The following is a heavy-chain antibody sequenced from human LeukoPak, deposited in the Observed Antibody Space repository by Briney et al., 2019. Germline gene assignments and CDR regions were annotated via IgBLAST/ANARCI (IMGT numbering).Heavy chain of an antibody. CDR3: AREIREQWLVDY. V-gene: IGHV1-18*01. J-gene: IGHJ4*02. CDR1: GYTFTSYG. CDR2: ISAYNGNT. D-gene: IGHD6-19*01. Sequence: GASVKVSCKASGYTFTSYGITWVRQAPGQGLEWMGWISAYNGNTSYAQKFQGRVTMTRDTSISTAYMELSRLRSDDTAVYYCAREIREQWLVDYWGQGTLVTVSS.